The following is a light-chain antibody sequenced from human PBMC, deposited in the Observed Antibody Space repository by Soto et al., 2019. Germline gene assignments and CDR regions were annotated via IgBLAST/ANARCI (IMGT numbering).Light chain of an antibody. CDR2: DND. CDR1: SSNIGNNY. V-gene: IGLV1-51*01. J-gene: IGLJ2*01. CDR3: ATWDRSLSVGV. Sequence: QSVLTQPPSVSAAPGQKVTISCSGRSSNIGNNYVFWYQQLPGTAPKLLIYDNDKRPSGIPDRFSGSKSGTSATLGITGLQTGDVADYYCATWDRSLSVGVFGGGTKLTVL.